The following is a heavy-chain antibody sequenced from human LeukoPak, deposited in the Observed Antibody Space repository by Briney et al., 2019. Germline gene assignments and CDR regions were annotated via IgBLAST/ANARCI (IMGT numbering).Heavy chain of an antibody. Sequence: SGTLSLTCAVSGGSISSSNWWSWVRQPPGKGPEWIGEIYHSGSTNYNPSLKSRVTTSVDKSKNQFSLKLSSVTAADTAVYYCARAPIVDAFDIWGQGTMVTVSS. CDR3: ARAPIVDAFDI. V-gene: IGHV4-4*02. CDR2: IYHSGST. CDR1: GGSISSSNW. J-gene: IGHJ3*02. D-gene: IGHD3-16*02.